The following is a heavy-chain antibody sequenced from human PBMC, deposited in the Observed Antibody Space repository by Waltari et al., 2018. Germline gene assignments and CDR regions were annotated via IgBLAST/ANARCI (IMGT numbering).Heavy chain of an antibody. CDR2: IIPIFGTA. CDR3: ARSSGGGDSIDY. Sequence: QVQLVQSGAEVKKPGSSVKVSCKASGGTFSSYAISWVRQAPGQGLEWMGGIIPIFGTANYAQKFQGRVTMTTDTSTSTAYMELRSLRADDTAVYYCARSSGGGDSIDYWGQGTLVTVSS. CDR1: GGTFSSYA. V-gene: IGHV1-69*05. J-gene: IGHJ4*02. D-gene: IGHD2-15*01.